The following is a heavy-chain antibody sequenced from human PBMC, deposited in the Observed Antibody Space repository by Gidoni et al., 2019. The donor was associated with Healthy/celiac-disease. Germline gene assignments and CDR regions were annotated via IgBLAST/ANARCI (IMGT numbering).Heavy chain of an antibody. Sequence: EVQLVESGGGLVKPGGSLRLSCAASGFTFSSYSRNWVRQAPGKGLEWVSSISSSSSYIYYEDAVKGRFTISRDNAKNSLYLQMNSRRAEDTAVYYCARAVEGAAIDPFDYWGQGTLVTVSS. D-gene: IGHD2-2*02. CDR2: ISSSSSYI. CDR3: ARAVEGAAIDPFDY. CDR1: GFTFSSYS. J-gene: IGHJ4*02. V-gene: IGHV3-21*01.